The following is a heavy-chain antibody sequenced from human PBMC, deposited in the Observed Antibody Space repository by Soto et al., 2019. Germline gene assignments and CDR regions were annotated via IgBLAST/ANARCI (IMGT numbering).Heavy chain of an antibody. CDR1: GYTFTSYG. V-gene: IGHV1-18*01. Sequence: QVQLVQSGAEVKKPGASVKVSCKASGYTFTSYGISWVRQAPGQGLEWMGWISAYNGNTNYAQKLQGRVNMTTDTSTSTAYMELRSLRSDDTAVYYCARDRVLGDYVSNYGMDVWGQGTTVTVSS. D-gene: IGHD3-16*01. CDR3: ARDRVLGDYVSNYGMDV. J-gene: IGHJ6*02. CDR2: ISAYNGNT.